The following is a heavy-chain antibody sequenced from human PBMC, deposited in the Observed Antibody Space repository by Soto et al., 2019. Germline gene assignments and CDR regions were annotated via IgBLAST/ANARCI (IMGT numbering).Heavy chain of an antibody. D-gene: IGHD6-13*01. CDR2: ISGSAGAT. CDR1: GFTFSAYA. J-gene: IGHJ4*02. Sequence: EVQLLESGGGVVQPGGSLRLSCAASGFTFSAYAMTWVRQAPGKGLEWVSVISGSAGATYYADSVKGRFTISRDNSQTPLYLQMNSLRAEDTAVYYCARQDYSTTWYLNYWGQGTLVTVSS. CDR3: ARQDYSTTWYLNY. V-gene: IGHV3-23*01.